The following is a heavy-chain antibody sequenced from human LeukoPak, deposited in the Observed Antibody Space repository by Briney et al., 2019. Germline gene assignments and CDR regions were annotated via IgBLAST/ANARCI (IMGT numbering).Heavy chain of an antibody. D-gene: IGHD4/OR15-4a*01. J-gene: IGHJ3*02. V-gene: IGHV4-59*01. Sequence: SETLSLTCTVSGGSISSYYWSWIRQPPGKGLEWIGYIYYSGNTNYNPSLKGRVTISIDTSKNQFSLKLSSVTAADTAVYYCAREGLMTIKAFDIWGQGTMVTVSS. CDR2: IYYSGNT. CDR3: AREGLMTIKAFDI. CDR1: GGSISSYY.